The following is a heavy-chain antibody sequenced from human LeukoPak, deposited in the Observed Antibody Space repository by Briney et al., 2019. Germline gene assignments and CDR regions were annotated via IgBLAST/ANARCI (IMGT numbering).Heavy chain of an antibody. J-gene: IGHJ6*02. CDR3: ARVSWGADGLDV. V-gene: IGHV3-23*01. CDR1: GFTFDSYA. Sequence: GGSLRLSCAASGFTFDSYAMNWVRQAPGKGLEWVSGISSSGGITKYADSVKGRFTLSRDNSKNTLYLQMNSLRAEDTAVYYCARVSWGADGLDVWDQGTTVTVSS. CDR2: ISSSGGIT. D-gene: IGHD3-16*01.